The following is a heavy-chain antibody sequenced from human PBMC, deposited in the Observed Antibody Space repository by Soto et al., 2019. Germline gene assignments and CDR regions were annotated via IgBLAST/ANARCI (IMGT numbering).Heavy chain of an antibody. J-gene: IGHJ4*02. CDR1: GFTFDDYA. CDR3: AKDSTDDIVVVPAAIPFDY. CDR2: ISWNSGSI. V-gene: IGHV3-9*01. Sequence: GGSLRLSCAASGFTFDDYAMHWVRQAPGKGLEWVSGISWNSGSIGYADSVKGRFTISRDNAKNSLYLQMNSLRAEDTALYYCAKDSTDDIVVVPAAIPFDYWGQGTLVTVSS. D-gene: IGHD2-2*01.